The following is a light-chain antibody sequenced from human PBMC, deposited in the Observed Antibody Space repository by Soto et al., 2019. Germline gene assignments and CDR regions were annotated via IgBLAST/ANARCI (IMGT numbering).Light chain of an antibody. Sequence: VLTQSPGTLSLSPGERATLSCRASQRVICNYLAWYQQRPGQAPRLLIYGASKRATGIPDRFSGSGSVTDFSLTISRLEPEDFAVYYCHQYGSSTGTFGQGTKVEIQ. CDR3: HQYGSSTGT. V-gene: IGKV3-20*01. CDR2: GAS. CDR1: QRVICNY. J-gene: IGKJ1*01.